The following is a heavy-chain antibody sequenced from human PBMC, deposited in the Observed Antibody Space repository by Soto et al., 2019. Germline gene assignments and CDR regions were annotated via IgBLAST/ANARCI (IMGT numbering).Heavy chain of an antibody. J-gene: IGHJ5*02. V-gene: IGHV1-69*01. D-gene: IGHD6-13*01. CDR2: IIPIFGTA. CDR1: GGTFSSYA. CDR3: ARDPARSIAATWNWFDP. Sequence: QVQLVQSGAEVKKPGSSVKVSCKASGGTFSSYAISWVRQAPGQGLEWMGGIIPIFGTANNTPKFQGRVTIPADETASTAYMEVSSLSSVDTAVYYWARDPARSIAATWNWFDPWGQGTMVTVSS.